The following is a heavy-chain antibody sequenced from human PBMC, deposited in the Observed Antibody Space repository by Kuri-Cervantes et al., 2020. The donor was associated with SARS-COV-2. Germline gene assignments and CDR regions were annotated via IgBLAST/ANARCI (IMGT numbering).Heavy chain of an antibody. CDR3: ARLTGGYSDYFDS. J-gene: IGHJ4*02. CDR1: GYSISRDYY. CDR2: IYHSGST. V-gene: IGHV4-38-2*02. D-gene: IGHD3-22*01. Sequence: SETLSLTCTVSGYSISRDYYWGWIRQPPGKGLEWIGSIYHSGSTYYNPSLKSRVTISVDTSKNQFSLRLSSVTAADTAVYYCARLTGGYSDYFDSWGQGTLVTVSS.